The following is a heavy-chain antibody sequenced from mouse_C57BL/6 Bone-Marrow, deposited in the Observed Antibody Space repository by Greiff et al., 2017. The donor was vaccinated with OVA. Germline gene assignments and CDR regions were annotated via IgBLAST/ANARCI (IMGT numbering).Heavy chain of an antibody. D-gene: IGHD1-1*01. CDR3: ARELRFYYFDY. J-gene: IGHJ2*01. CDR2: ISYSGST. CDR1: GYSITSGYD. Sequence: DVKLQESGPGMVKPSQSLSLTCTVTGYSITSGYDWHWIRHFPGNKLEWMGYISYSGSTNYNPSLKSRISITQDTSKNHFFLKLNSVTTEDTATYYCARELRFYYFDYWGQGTTLTVSS. V-gene: IGHV3-1*01.